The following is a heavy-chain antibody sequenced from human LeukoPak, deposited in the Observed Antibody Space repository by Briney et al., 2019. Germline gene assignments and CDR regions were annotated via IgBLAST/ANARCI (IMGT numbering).Heavy chain of an antibody. CDR2: ISGSGGSA. Sequence: GGSLRLSCAASGFTFSSYAMSWVRQAPGKGLEWVSAISGSGGSAYYADSVKGRFTISRDNSKNTLYLQMNSLRAEDTAVYYCAKDQNSAYYDILPGYPYDYWGQGTLVTVSS. D-gene: IGHD3-9*01. CDR1: GFTFSSYA. CDR3: AKDQNSAYYDILPGYPYDY. V-gene: IGHV3-23*01. J-gene: IGHJ4*02.